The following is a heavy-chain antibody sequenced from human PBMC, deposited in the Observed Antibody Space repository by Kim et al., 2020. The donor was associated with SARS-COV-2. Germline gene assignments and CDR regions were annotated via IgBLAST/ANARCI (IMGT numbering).Heavy chain of an antibody. J-gene: IGHJ4*02. D-gene: IGHD3-3*01. V-gene: IGHV4-39*07. CDR1: GDSIISSNYY. Sequence: SETLSLTCTVSGDSIISSNYYWGWIRQPPGKGLEWIGTIDYSGSTYYNPSLKSRVTMSVDTSKNQFSLKLSSVTAADTAVYFCARDYNFNTNFDLWGQGT. CDR3: ARDYNFNTNFDL. CDR2: IDYSGST.